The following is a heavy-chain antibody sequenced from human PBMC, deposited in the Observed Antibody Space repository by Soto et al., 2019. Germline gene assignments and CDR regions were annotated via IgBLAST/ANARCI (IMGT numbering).Heavy chain of an antibody. CDR1: GYTFTSDG. D-gene: IGHD3-22*01. J-gene: IGHJ4*02. CDR2: ISAYNGNT. V-gene: IGHV1-18*04. Sequence: ASVKVSCKASGYTFTSDGISWVRQAPGQGLEWMGWISAYNGNTNYAQKLQGRVTMTTDTSTSTAYMELRSLRYDDTAVYYCARDRGYYDSSGYYVDYWGQGTLVTVSS. CDR3: ARDRGYYDSSGYYVDY.